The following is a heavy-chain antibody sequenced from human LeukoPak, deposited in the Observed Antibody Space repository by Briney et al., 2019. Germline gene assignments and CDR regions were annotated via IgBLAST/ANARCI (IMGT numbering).Heavy chain of an antibody. D-gene: IGHD1-26*01. J-gene: IGHJ3*02. CDR3: ARDAIGRVGATLDAFDI. Sequence: PSETLSLTCTVSGGSISSYYWSWIRQPPGKGLEWIGYIYYSGSTNYNPSLKSRVTISVDTSKNQFSLKLSSVTAADTAVYYCARDAIGRVGATLDAFDIWGQGTMVTVSS. CDR1: GGSISSYY. CDR2: IYYSGST. V-gene: IGHV4-59*01.